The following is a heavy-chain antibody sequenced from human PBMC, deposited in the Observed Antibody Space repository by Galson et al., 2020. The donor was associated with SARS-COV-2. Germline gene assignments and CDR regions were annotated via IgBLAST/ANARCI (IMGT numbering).Heavy chain of an antibody. CDR3: ARESYDSGWFDY. D-gene: IGHD6-19*01. CDR2: IKQDGSDK. CDR1: GFSFSSYW. V-gene: IGHV3-7*03. Sequence: SCAASGFSFSSYWMTWVRQAPGKGLEWVANIKQDGSDKYYVDSVKGRFTISRDNAKNSLYLHMNSLRAEDTAVYYCARESYDSGWFDYGGQGPLVTVSS. J-gene: IGHJ4*02.